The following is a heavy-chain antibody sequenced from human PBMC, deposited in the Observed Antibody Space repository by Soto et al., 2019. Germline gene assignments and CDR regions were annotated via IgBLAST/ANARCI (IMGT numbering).Heavy chain of an antibody. J-gene: IGHJ2*01. CDR3: ARVPRYCSDTRCYWYFDL. D-gene: IGHD2-15*01. CDR1: GGSISSSNW. Sequence: QVQLQESGPGLVKPSGTLSLTCAVSGGSISSSNWWNWVRQPPGKGLEWIGEIYHSGSTNYNPSLKSRVTISVDKSKNLLSLKLRSVTAADTAVYYCARVPRYCSDTRCYWYFDLWGRGTLVTVS. CDR2: IYHSGST. V-gene: IGHV4-4*02.